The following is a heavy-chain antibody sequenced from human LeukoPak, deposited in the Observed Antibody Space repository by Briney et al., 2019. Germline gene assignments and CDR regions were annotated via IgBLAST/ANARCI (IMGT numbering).Heavy chain of an antibody. D-gene: IGHD5-18*01. V-gene: IGHV3-23*01. Sequence: PGGSLRLSCAASGFTIGNRAMGWFRHASGKGLEWVSLNIGSGGTTYYAGSVKGRFTVFRDTSRNTLHLQMNNLRAEDTALYYCVRRGYNYGQFDLWGPGTLVTVSS. CDR2: NIGSGGTT. CDR1: GFTIGNRA. CDR3: VRRGYNYGQFDL. J-gene: IGHJ4*02.